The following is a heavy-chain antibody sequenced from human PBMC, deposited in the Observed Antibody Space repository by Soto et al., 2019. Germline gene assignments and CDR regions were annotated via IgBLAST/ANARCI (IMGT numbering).Heavy chain of an antibody. Sequence: GESLKISCKGSGYSFTGYWISWVRQMPGKGLEWMGRIDPSDSYTNYSPSFQGHVTISADKSISTAYLQWSSLKASDTAMYYCARRRDIVVVREYYYGMDVWGQGTTVTVSS. CDR2: IDPSDSYT. D-gene: IGHD2-2*01. CDR3: ARRRDIVVVREYYYGMDV. J-gene: IGHJ6*02. V-gene: IGHV5-10-1*01. CDR1: GYSFTGYW.